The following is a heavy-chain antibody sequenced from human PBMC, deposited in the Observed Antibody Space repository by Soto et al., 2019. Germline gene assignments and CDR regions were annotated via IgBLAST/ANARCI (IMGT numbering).Heavy chain of an antibody. J-gene: IGHJ4*02. V-gene: IGHV3-23*01. CDR2: ISGSGGST. CDR1: GFTFSSYA. CDR3: ARDIVVVPAAL. D-gene: IGHD2-2*01. Sequence: PGGSLRLSCAASGFTFSSYAMSWVRQAPGKGLEWVSAISGSGGSTYYADSVKGRFTISRDNAKNSLYLQMNSLRAEDTAVYYCARDIVVVPAALWGQGTLVTVSS.